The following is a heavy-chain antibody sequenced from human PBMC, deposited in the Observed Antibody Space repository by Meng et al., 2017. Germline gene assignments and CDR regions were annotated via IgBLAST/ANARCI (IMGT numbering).Heavy chain of an antibody. CDR3: ARDPIGSSWWGGYYYGMDV. CDR1: GFTFSSYA. CDR2: ISYDGSNK. D-gene: IGHD6-13*01. J-gene: IGHJ6*02. Sequence: GGSLRLSCAASGFTFSSYAMHWVRQAPGKGLEWVAVISYDGSNKYYADSVKGRFTISRDNSKNTLYLQMNSLRAEDTAVYYCARDPIGSSWWGGYYYGMDVWGQGTTVTVSS. V-gene: IGHV3-30*01.